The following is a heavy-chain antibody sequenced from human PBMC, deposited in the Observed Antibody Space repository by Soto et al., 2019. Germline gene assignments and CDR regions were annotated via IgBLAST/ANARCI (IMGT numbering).Heavy chain of an antibody. Sequence: PGGSQRLSCAASGFTFNRHPLHWVRQAPGKGLEWVAVISHDGNNKYYADSVKGRFTISRDNSMNMLYLQMHGLRTEDTAIFYCARASGHIYATLHGPFDHWGQGAQVTVSS. V-gene: IGHV3-30-3*01. CDR3: ARASGHIYATLHGPFDH. J-gene: IGHJ4*02. CDR1: GFTFNRHP. D-gene: IGHD2-8*01. CDR2: ISHDGNNK.